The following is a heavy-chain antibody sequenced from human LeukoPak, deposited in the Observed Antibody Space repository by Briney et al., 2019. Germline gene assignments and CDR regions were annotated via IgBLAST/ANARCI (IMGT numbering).Heavy chain of an antibody. CDR2: IHYSGNT. J-gene: IGHJ5*02. CDR3: ARGGWFHDR. Sequence: LETLSLTWRVSNGSISTSYLGWVRQPPGEGLEWIGNIHYSGNTNYNSSLKSRVTISVDTSKNQFSLKMISVTTADTAVYFCARGGWFHDRWGQGTLVTVSS. V-gene: IGHV4-59*01. CDR1: NGSISTSY. D-gene: IGHD6-19*01.